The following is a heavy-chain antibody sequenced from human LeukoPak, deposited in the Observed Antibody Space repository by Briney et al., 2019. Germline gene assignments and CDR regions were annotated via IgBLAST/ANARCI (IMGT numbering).Heavy chain of an antibody. CDR3: AKETSPYSSGPRGAFDI. CDR2: ISGSGGST. J-gene: IGHJ3*02. Sequence: GGSLRLSCAAAGFTVGSNYMSWVRQAPGKGLEWVSAISGSGGSTYYADSVKGRFTISRVNSKNTLYLQMNSLRAEDTAVYYCAKETSPYSSGPRGAFDIWGQGIMVTVSS. V-gene: IGHV3-23*01. CDR1: GFTVGSNY. D-gene: IGHD6-19*01.